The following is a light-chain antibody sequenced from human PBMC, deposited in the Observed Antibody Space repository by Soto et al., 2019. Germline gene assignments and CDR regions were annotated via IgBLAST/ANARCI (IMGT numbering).Light chain of an antibody. V-gene: IGKV3-15*01. J-gene: IGKJ2*01. CDR1: QSLISN. Sequence: EIVMTQSPATLSVSPGESASLSCRASQSLISNLAWYQQKPGQAPRLLMFGASTRATGIPARFSGSGSETECTLTISSLQSDDFAFYFCQQYNILPDTFGQGTKLEI. CDR2: GAS. CDR3: QQYNILPDT.